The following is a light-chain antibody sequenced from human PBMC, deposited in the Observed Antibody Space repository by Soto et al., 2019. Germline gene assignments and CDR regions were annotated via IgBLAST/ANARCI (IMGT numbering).Light chain of an antibody. CDR2: ENN. V-gene: IGLV1-51*02. CDR3: GTWDSSLSANYV. Sequence: QSVLPQPPSVSAAPGQKVTISCSGSSSNIGNNYVSWYQQLPGTAPKLLIYENNKRPSGIPDRFSGSKSGTSATLGINGLQTGDEADYYCGTWDSSLSANYVLGTGTKVTVL. CDR1: SSNIGNNY. J-gene: IGLJ1*01.